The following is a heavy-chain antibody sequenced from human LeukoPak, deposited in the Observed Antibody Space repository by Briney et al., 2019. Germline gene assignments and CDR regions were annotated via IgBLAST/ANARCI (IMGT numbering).Heavy chain of an antibody. CDR1: GGTFSSYA. V-gene: IGHV1-69*13. J-gene: IGHJ3*02. D-gene: IGHD3-22*01. CDR2: IIPIFGTA. Sequence: SVKVSCKASGGTFSSYAISWVRQAPGQGLEWMGGIIPIFGTANYAQKFQGRVTITADESTSTAYMELSSLRSEDTAVYYCARDLDYYDSSGYYHAIAFDIWGQGTIVTVSS. CDR3: ARDLDYYDSSGYYHAIAFDI.